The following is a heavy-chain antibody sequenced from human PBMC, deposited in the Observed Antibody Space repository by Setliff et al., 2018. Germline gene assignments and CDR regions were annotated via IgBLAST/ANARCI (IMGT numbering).Heavy chain of an antibody. J-gene: IGHJ3*02. CDR3: ARVLFHCSSTSCYLDTFDI. V-gene: IGHV1-8*02. Sequence: ASVKVSCKASGYTFTSYDINWVRQATGQGLEWMGWMSPNSGNTGYAQKFQGRVTMTRNTSISTAYMDLSSLRFEDTAVYYCARVLFHCSSTSCYLDTFDIWGQGTMVTVSS. CDR2: MSPNSGNT. D-gene: IGHD2-2*01. CDR1: GYTFTSYD.